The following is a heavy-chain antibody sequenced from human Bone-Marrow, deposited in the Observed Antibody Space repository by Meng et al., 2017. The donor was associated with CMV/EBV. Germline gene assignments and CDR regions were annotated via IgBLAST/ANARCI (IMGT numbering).Heavy chain of an antibody. CDR2: IYYSGST. J-gene: IGHJ6*02. D-gene: IGHD2/OR15-2a*01. Sequence: SETLSLTCTVSGGSISSSSYYWGWIRQPPGKGLEWIGSIYYSGSTYYNPSLKSRVTRSVDTSKNQFSLKLSSVTAADTAVYYCAREIRGKGSTLDVWGQGPTVTVSS. V-gene: IGHV4-39*07. CDR3: AREIRGKGSTLDV. CDR1: GGSISSSSYY.